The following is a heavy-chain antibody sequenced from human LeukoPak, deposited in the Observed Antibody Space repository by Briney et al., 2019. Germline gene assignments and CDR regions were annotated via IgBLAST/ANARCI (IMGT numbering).Heavy chain of an antibody. CDR3: ARVSYDFWSGYYNDY. J-gene: IGHJ4*02. Sequence: GGSLRLSCAASGFTFSSYWMSWVRQAPGKGLEWVANIKQDGSEKYYVDSVKGRFTISRDNAKNSLYLQMNSLRAEDTAVYYCARVSYDFWSGYYNDYWGQGTLVTVSS. D-gene: IGHD3-3*01. V-gene: IGHV3-7*01. CDR2: IKQDGSEK. CDR1: GFTFSSYW.